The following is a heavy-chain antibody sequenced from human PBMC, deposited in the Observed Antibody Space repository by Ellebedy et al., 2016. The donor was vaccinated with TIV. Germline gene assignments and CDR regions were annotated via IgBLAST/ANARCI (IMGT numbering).Heavy chain of an antibody. V-gene: IGHV3-23*01. CDR3: ANGHNWGSGDC. Sequence: GGSLRLXXAASGFTFSSYAMSWVRQAPGKGLEWVSAISGSGGSTYYADSVKGRFTISRDNSKNTLYLQMNSLRAEDTAVYYCANGHNWGSGDCWGQGTLVTVSS. J-gene: IGHJ4*02. CDR1: GFTFSSYA. D-gene: IGHD7-27*01. CDR2: ISGSGGST.